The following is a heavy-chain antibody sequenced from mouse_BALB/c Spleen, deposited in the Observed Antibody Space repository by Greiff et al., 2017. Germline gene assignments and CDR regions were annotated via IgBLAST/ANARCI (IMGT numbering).Heavy chain of an antibody. Sequence: EVQRVESGGGLVQPGGSLKLSCAASGFTFSSYTMSWVRQTPEKRLEWVAYISNGGGSTYYPDTVKGRFTISRDNAKNTLYLQMSSLKSEDTAMYYCARRDYYGNEGAMDYWGQGTSVTVSS. D-gene: IGHD2-1*01. CDR3: ARRDYYGNEGAMDY. V-gene: IGHV5-12-2*01. J-gene: IGHJ4*01. CDR2: ISNGGGST. CDR1: GFTFSSYT.